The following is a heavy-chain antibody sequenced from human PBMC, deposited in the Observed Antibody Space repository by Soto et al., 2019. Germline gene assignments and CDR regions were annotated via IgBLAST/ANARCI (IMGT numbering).Heavy chain of an antibody. Sequence: SETLSLTCTVSGGSISSGDYYWSWIRQPPGKGLEWIGYIYYSGSTYYNPSLKSRVTISVDTSKNQFSLKLSSVTAADTAVYYCVLSSSWQTPLAYWGHGTLVTVS. J-gene: IGHJ4*01. CDR3: VLSSSWQTPLAY. V-gene: IGHV4-30-4*01. D-gene: IGHD6-13*01. CDR2: IYYSGST. CDR1: GGSISSGDYY.